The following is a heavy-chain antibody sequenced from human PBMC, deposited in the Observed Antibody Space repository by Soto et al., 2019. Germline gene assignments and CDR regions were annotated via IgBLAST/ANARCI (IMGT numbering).Heavy chain of an antibody. CDR2: IKQDGSEK. CDR1: GFTFSSYW. V-gene: IGHV3-7*04. CDR3: ARDGIVGATSSAY. D-gene: IGHD1-26*01. J-gene: IGHJ4*02. Sequence: EVQLVESGGGLVQPGGSLRLSCAASGFTFSSYWMSWVRQAPGKGLEWVANIKQDGSEKYYVDSVKGRFTISRDNAKNSLYLQMNGLRAEDTAVYYCARDGIVGATSSAYWGQGTLVTVSS.